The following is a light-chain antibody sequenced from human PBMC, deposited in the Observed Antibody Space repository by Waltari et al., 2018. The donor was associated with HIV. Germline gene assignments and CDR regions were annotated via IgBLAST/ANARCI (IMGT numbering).Light chain of an antibody. Sequence: ARTQLPPVSGSPGQRIPFPCTGSPSDLGLFNFTPWYQQHPGVVPKVIISDVSSRPSGVSSRFSGSKSGNTASLTISWLQAEDEADYYCTSFTSNYTVMFGGGTKVTVL. CDR3: TSFTSNYTVM. J-gene: IGLJ3*02. CDR1: PSDLGLFNF. CDR2: DVS. V-gene: IGLV2-14*03.